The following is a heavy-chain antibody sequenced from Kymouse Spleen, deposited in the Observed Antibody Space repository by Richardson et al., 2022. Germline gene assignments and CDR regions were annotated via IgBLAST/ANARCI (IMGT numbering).Heavy chain of an antibody. V-gene: IGHV3-66*03. CDR3: ARACITMVRGVYYYYYGMDV. CDR1: GFTVSSNY. J-gene: IGHJ6*02. CDR2: IYSCGST. D-gene: IGHD3-10*01. Sequence: EVQLVESGGGLIQPGGSLRLSCAASGFTVSSNYMSWVRQAPGKGLEWVSVIYSCGSTYYADSVKGRFTISRDNSKNTLYLQMNSLRAEDTAVYYCARACITMVRGVYYYYYGMDVWGQGTTVTVSS.